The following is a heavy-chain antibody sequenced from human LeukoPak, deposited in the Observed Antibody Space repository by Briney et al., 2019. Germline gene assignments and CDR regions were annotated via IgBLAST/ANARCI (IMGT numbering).Heavy chain of an antibody. CDR3: ARATRDYYDYVWGSFGLSSGVSAYDY. CDR2: INSDGSST. Sequence: PGGSLRLSCAASGFTFSSYWMHWVRRAPGKGLVWVSRINSDGSSTSYADSVKGRFTISRDNAKNTLYLQMNSLRAEDTAVYYCARATRDYYDYVWGSFGLSSGVSAYDYWGQGTLVTVSS. CDR1: GFTFSSYW. J-gene: IGHJ4*02. V-gene: IGHV3-74*01. D-gene: IGHD3-16*01.